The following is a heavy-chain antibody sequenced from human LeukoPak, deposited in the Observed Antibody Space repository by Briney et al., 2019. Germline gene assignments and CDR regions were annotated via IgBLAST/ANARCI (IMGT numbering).Heavy chain of an antibody. CDR1: GGSISGYY. D-gene: IGHD1-26*01. V-gene: IGHV4-4*07. CDR3: ARSFLGDWYFDL. J-gene: IGHJ2*01. Sequence: PSETLSLTCTVSGGSISGYYWSWIRQPAGKGLEWIGRMSTSGSTNYNPSLKSRVTMSQDTSKKQFSLNLSSATAADTAVYYCARSFLGDWYFDLWGRGTLVTVSS. CDR2: MSTSGST.